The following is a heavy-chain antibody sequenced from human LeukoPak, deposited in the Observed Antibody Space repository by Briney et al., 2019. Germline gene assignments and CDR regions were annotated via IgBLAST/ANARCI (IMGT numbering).Heavy chain of an antibody. J-gene: IGHJ4*02. CDR3: ARSQGGSNYDY. CDR1: GYTFSSYW. CDR2: IYPGDSDT. Sequence: GESLQISCKGFGYTFSSYWIGWVRQMPGKGLEWMGIIYPGDSDTRYSPSFQGQVTISADKSRNTAYLQWSSLKASDTAMYYCARSQGGSNYDYWGQGTLVTVSS. V-gene: IGHV5-51*01. D-gene: IGHD5-24*01.